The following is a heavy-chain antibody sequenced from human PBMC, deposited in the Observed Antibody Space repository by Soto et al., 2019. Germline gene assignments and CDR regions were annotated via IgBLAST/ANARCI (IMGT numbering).Heavy chain of an antibody. CDR2: IIPIFGTA. CDR3: ARGPQAETIVRVVRHWYFDL. CDR1: GGTFSSYA. D-gene: IGHD3-3*01. J-gene: IGHJ2*01. Sequence: QVQLVQSGAEVKKPGSSVKVSCKASGGTFSSYAISWVRQAPGQGLEWMGGIIPIFGTANYAPKFQGRVTLTADESTSTAYMELSSLRSEDTAVYYCARGPQAETIVRVVRHWYFDLWGRGTLVTVSS. V-gene: IGHV1-69*01.